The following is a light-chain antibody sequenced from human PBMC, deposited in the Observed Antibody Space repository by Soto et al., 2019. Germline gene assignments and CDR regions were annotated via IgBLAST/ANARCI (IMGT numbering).Light chain of an antibody. CDR1: QSISSY. CDR3: QQSYSTPRT. J-gene: IGKJ1*01. V-gene: IGKV1-39*01. CDR2: AAS. Sequence: DIQMTQSPSSLSSSVGYRVTITSLASQSISSYLNWYQQKPGKAPNLLMYAASSLQSGVPARFSGSGSGTDFTLTISSLQPEDFATYYCQQSYSTPRTFGQGTRWIS.